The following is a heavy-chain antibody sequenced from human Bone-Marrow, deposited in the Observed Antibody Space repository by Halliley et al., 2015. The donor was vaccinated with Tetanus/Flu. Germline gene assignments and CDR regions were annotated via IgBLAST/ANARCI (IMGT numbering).Heavy chain of an antibody. V-gene: IGHV3-7*03. CDR2: NQDGSEK. CDR3: TRDHRMQQGQFSYYGMDG. D-gene: IGHD6-13*01. J-gene: IGHJ6*02. Sequence: NQDGSEKYYVDSVKARFTISRDNAENSLYLQMNSLRAEDTALYFCTRDHRMQQGQFSYYGMDGWGQGTTVPVSS.